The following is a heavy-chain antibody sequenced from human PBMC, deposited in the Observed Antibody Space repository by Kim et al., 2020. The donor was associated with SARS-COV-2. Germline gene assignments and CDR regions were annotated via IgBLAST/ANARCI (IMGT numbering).Heavy chain of an antibody. V-gene: IGHV3-43*01. CDR2: GST. CDR3: AKEGWDGWT. J-gene: IGHJ4*02. Sequence: GSTYYADSGKGRFTISRDNSKNSLYLQMNSLRTEDTALYYCAKEGWDGWTWGQGTLVTVSS. D-gene: IGHD1-26*01.